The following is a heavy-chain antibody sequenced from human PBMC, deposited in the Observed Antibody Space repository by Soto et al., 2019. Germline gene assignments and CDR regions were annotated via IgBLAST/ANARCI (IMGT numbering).Heavy chain of an antibody. CDR2: INSDGNI. CDR3: ARARRLENWFDP. Sequence: PSETLSLTCTVSEGSLFVDYCTWIRQPAGGGLEWIGRINSDGNINYSPSLKSRVTMSVDPSRKHFSLNLTSVTAADTASYFCARARRLENWFDPWGPGIKVTVSS. CDR1: EGSLFVDY. J-gene: IGHJ5*02. V-gene: IGHV4-4*07. D-gene: IGHD5-12*01.